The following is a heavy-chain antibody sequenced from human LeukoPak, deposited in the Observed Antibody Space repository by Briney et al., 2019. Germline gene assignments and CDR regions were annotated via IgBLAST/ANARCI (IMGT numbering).Heavy chain of an antibody. CDR3: AKDFYSSNWYYFDY. V-gene: IGHV3-23*01. Sequence: GGSLRLSCAASGFTFNNYAMSWVRQAPGKGLEWVSAISGSGGIRYYTDSVKGRFTISRDNSKNNLFLQMNSLRVEDTALYYCAKDFYSSNWYYFDYWGQGVLVTVSS. J-gene: IGHJ4*02. CDR2: ISGSGGIR. CDR1: GFTFNNYA. D-gene: IGHD6-13*01.